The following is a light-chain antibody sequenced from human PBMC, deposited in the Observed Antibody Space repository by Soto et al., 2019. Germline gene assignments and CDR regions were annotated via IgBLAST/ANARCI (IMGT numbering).Light chain of an antibody. CDR3: SSYTDSSNYG. CDR2: QVT. V-gene: IGLV2-14*01. CDR1: SSDLAIYNY. Sequence: QSALTQAAAVSGSPGQSITISCTGTSSDLAIYNYVSWYQQQPGKAPKLMIYQVTNRPSGVSNRFSGSRSGNTASLTISGLQAEDEADYYFSSYTDSSNYGFGTGTKVTVL. J-gene: IGLJ1*01.